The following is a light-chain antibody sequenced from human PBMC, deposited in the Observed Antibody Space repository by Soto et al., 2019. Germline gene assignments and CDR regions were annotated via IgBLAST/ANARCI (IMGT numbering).Light chain of an antibody. CDR3: SSYRNSITFVV. CDR1: STDVGANNY. J-gene: IGLJ2*01. V-gene: IGLV2-14*01. Sequence: QSALTQPASVSGSPGQPVTISCTGTSTDVGANNYVSWYQHHPGKAPKLLIYEVSNRPSGVSSRFSGSKSGNTASLTISGLQAEDEADYYCSSYRNSITFVVFGGGTKLTVL. CDR2: EVS.